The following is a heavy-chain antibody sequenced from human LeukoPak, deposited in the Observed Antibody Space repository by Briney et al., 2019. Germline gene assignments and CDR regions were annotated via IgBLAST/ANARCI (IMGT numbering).Heavy chain of an antibody. CDR3: ARDRYAIDY. J-gene: IGHJ4*02. V-gene: IGHV3-7*01. Sequence: GGSLRLSCTTSGFFFGAYAMSWFRQAPGKGLEWVANIKQDGSEKYYVDSVKGRFTISRDNAKNSLYLQMNSLRAEDTAVYYCARDRYAIDYWGQGTLVTVSS. CDR2: IKQDGSEK. D-gene: IGHD2-8*01. CDR1: GFFFGAYA.